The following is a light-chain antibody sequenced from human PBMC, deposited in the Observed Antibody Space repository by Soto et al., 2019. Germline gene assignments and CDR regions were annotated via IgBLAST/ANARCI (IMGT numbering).Light chain of an antibody. Sequence: DIQMTQSPSTLSGSVGDRVTITCRASQTISSWLAWYQQKPGKAPKLLIYKASSLESGVPSRFSGSGSGTEFTLTISSLQPDDFAAYYCQQYNNYSTFGQGT. V-gene: IGKV1-5*03. J-gene: IGKJ1*01. CDR3: QQYNNYST. CDR1: QTISSW. CDR2: KAS.